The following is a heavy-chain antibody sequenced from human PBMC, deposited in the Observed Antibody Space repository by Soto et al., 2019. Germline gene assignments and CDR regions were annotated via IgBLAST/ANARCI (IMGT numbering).Heavy chain of an antibody. D-gene: IGHD6-13*01. CDR3: ARPYSSSWPPFDY. Sequence: PSETLSLTCAVYGGSFSGYYWSWIRQPPGKGLEWIGEINQSGSTNYNPSLKSRVTISVDTSKNQFSLKLTSVTAADTAVYYCARPYSSSWPPFDYGGKGPLVTVS. V-gene: IGHV4-34*01. J-gene: IGHJ4*02. CDR2: INQSGST. CDR1: GGSFSGYY.